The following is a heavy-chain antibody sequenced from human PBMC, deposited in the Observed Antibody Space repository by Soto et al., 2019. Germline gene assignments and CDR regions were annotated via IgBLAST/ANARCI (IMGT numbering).Heavy chain of an antibody. CDR3: ARDHWFDH. CDR2: IYSGGST. J-gene: IGHJ5*02. CDR1: GFTVSSNY. V-gene: IGHV3-66*01. Sequence: PGGSLRLSWAASGFTVSSNYMSWVRQAPGKGLEWVSVIYSGGSTYYADSVKGRFTISRDNSKNTLYLQMNSLRAADTAVYYCARDHWFDHWGQGTLLTVSS.